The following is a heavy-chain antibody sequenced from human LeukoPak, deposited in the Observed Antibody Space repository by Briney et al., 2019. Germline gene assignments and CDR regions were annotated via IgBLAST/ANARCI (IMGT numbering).Heavy chain of an antibody. Sequence: PSETLSLTCTVSGGSISSYYWSWIRQPAGKGLEWTGRIYTSGSTNYNPSLKSRVTMSVDTSKNQFSLKLSSVTAADTAVYYCARVVWDGTYDSSGYYGAFDIWGQGTMVTVSS. CDR2: IYTSGST. V-gene: IGHV4-4*07. D-gene: IGHD3-22*01. J-gene: IGHJ3*02. CDR3: ARVVWDGTYDSSGYYGAFDI. CDR1: GGSISSYY.